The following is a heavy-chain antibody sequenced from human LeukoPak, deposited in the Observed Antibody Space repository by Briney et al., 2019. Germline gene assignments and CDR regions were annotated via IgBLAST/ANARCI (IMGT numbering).Heavy chain of an antibody. CDR1: GFTFSSYA. Sequence: GGSLRLSCAASGFTFSSYAMSWVRQAPGKGLEWVSAISGSGGSTYYADSVKGRFTISRDNAKNSLYLQMNSLRAEDTAVYYCARDHIAVVVAASQYYGMDVWGQGTTVTVSS. CDR2: ISGSGGST. J-gene: IGHJ6*02. D-gene: IGHD2-15*01. V-gene: IGHV3-23*01. CDR3: ARDHIAVVVAASQYYGMDV.